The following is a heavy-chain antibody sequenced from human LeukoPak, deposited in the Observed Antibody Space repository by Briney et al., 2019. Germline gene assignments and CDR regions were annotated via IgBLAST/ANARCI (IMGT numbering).Heavy chain of an antibody. CDR1: GYSISSGYY. V-gene: IGHV4-38-2*02. CDR3: ARDGHYYDSSGYYYNWFDP. D-gene: IGHD3-22*01. CDR2: IYHSGST. J-gene: IGHJ5*02. Sequence: SETLSLTCTVSGYSISSGYYWGWIRQPPGTGLDWIGSIYHSGSTYYNPSLKSRVTISVDTSKNQFSLKLSSVTAADTAVYYCARDGHYYDSSGYYYNWFDPWGQGTLVTVSS.